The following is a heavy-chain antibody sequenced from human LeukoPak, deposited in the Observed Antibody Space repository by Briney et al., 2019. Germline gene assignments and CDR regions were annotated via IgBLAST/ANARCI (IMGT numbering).Heavy chain of an antibody. J-gene: IGHJ1*01. CDR1: GYTFTGYY. CDR2: INPNSGVT. D-gene: IGHD6-19*01. Sequence: GASVKVSCKASGYTFTGYYIHWVRQAPGQGLEWMGWINPNSGVTDYAQNSQGRVTMTRDTSISTAYMELSRLTSDDTAVYYCARRGAVPVEYLQYWGQGTLVTVSS. V-gene: IGHV1-2*02. CDR3: ARRGAVPVEYLQY.